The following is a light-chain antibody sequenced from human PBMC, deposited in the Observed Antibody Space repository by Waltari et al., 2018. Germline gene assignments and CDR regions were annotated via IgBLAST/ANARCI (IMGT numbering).Light chain of an antibody. Sequence: SYELTQPPSVSVSPGQTARITCSGDELPKHYTYWYRQRPGQAPVVVIFKDRQRASGIPERFSGSSSGTTGTLTITGVQAEDEADYYCQSADSSGAYVFGTGTKVTVL. CDR2: KDR. V-gene: IGLV3-25*03. CDR3: QSADSSGAYV. CDR1: ELPKHY. J-gene: IGLJ1*01.